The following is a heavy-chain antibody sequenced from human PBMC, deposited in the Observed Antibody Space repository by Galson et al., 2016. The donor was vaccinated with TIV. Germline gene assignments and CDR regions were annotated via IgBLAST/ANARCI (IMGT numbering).Heavy chain of an antibody. CDR3: ARSPPLGSTIYYFDY. Sequence: SLRLSCAASGFTFSNYGIHWVRQAPGKGLEWVSTMWSDGTNEHYADSAKGRFTISRDNPKDTLYLHMHSLRADDTAVYYCARSPPLGSTIYYFDYWGQGTLVTVSS. D-gene: IGHD1-26*01. V-gene: IGHV3-33*01. CDR2: MWSDGTNE. J-gene: IGHJ4*02. CDR1: GFTFSNYG.